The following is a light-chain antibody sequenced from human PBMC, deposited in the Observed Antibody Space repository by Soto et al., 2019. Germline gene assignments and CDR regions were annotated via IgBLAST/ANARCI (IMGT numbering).Light chain of an antibody. CDR1: SGHSSYA. CDR2: LNSDGSH. V-gene: IGLV4-69*01. Sequence: QTVVTQSPSASASLGASVKLTCTLRSGHSSYAIAWHQQQPEKGPRYLMKLNSDGSHSKGDGIPDRFSGSSSGAERYLTISSLQSEDEADYYCQTWGTGIHVVFGGGTKVTVL. J-gene: IGLJ2*01. CDR3: QTWGTGIHVV.